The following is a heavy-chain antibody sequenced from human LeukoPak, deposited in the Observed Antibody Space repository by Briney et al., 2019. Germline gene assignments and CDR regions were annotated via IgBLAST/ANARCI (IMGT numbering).Heavy chain of an antibody. CDR3: AKDEMFSSAWYFDY. CDR2: ISYDGSNK. CDR1: GFTFSSYG. J-gene: IGHJ4*02. D-gene: IGHD6-19*01. V-gene: IGHV3-30*18. Sequence: GRSLRLSCAASGFTFSSYGMHWVRQAPGKGLEWVAVISYDGSNKYYADSVKGRFTISRDNSKNTLYLQMNSLRAEDTAVYYCAKDEMFSSAWYFDYWGQGTLVTVSS.